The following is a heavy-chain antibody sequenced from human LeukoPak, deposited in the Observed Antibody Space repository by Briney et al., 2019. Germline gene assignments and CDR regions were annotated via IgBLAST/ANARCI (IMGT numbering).Heavy chain of an antibody. J-gene: IGHJ4*02. CDR1: GASLNDYY. Sequence: SETLSLTCTVSGASLNDYYWSWIRQPPGKALEWTGFIHSSGSASSNPSLTSRVTISIDTSKNQFSLNLRSLTAADTAVYFCASGAADGYNFGFDYWGQGTLAAVSS. V-gene: IGHV4-59*12. CDR3: ASGAADGYNFGFDY. CDR2: IHSSGSA. D-gene: IGHD5-24*01.